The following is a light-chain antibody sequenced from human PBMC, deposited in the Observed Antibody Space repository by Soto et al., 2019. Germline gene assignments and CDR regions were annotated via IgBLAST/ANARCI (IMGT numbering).Light chain of an antibody. V-gene: IGLV2-23*03. CDR3: CSYAGSSTFV. J-gene: IGLJ2*01. CDR1: SSDVGSYKL. CDR2: EGS. Sequence: QSALTQPASVSGSPGQSITISCTGTSSDVGSYKLVSWYQQHPGKAPQLMIYEGSKRPSGVSNRFSGSMSGNTASLTISGLQGEDEAADYCCSYAGSSTFVFGGGTKVTVL.